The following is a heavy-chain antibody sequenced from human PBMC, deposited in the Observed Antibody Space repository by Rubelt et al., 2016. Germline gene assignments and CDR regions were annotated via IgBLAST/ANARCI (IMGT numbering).Heavy chain of an antibody. Sequence: QVQLQESGPGLVKPSETLSLTCTVSGGSISSYYWSWIRQFPGKGLEWIGYISYSGSTYYNPSLKGRVTISVGTSKNHFSLKLNSVTAADSAVYFCARYNNWYFDLWGRGTLVIVSS. CDR2: ISYSGST. CDR3: ARYNNWYFDL. J-gene: IGHJ2*01. D-gene: IGHD1-1*01. V-gene: IGHV4-59*01. CDR1: GGSISSYY.